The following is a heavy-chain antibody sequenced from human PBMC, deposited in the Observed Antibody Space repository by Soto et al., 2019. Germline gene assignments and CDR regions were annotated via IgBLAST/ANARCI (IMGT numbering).Heavy chain of an antibody. J-gene: IGHJ4*02. Sequence: GGSLRLSCAASGFTFSSYGMHWVRQAPGKGLEWVAVIWYDGSNKYYADSVKGRFTISRDNSKNTLYLQMNSLRAEDTAVYYCARDYYDSSGLSGLGYWGQGTLVTVSS. CDR3: ARDYYDSSGLSGLGY. CDR1: GFTFSSYG. V-gene: IGHV3-33*01. CDR2: IWYDGSNK. D-gene: IGHD3-22*01.